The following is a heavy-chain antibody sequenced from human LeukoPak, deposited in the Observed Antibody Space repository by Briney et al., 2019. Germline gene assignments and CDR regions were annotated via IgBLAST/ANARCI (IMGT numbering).Heavy chain of an antibody. CDR2: IRNVGNDK. D-gene: IGHD3-22*01. J-gene: IGHJ4*02. V-gene: IGHV3-30*02. Sequence: AGGSLTLSCAASGFTFDCCGMHWVRQAPGKGLEWVAFIRNVGNDKYYADSVKGRFFISRDNSKNTLSLQMNSLRVEDTAVYYCARDNYDSSGPYYFDYWGQGTLVTVSS. CDR3: ARDNYDSSGPYYFDY. CDR1: GFTFDCCG.